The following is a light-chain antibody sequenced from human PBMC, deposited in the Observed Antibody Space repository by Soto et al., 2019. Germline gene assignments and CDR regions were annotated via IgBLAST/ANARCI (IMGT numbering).Light chain of an antibody. CDR2: AAS. CDR3: QQLNSYPRT. J-gene: IGKJ1*01. CDR1: QGMSSY. Sequence: DIPLTQSPSFLSASVGDRVTITCRASQGMSSYLAWYQQKPGKAPKLLIYAASTLQSGVPSRFSGSGSGTEFPLTISSLHPEDFATYCWQQLNSYPRTFGQGTKVEIK. V-gene: IGKV1-9*01.